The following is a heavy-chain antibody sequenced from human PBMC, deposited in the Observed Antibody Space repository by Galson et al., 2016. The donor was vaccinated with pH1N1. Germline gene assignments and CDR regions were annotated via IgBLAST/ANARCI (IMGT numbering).Heavy chain of an antibody. D-gene: IGHD3-10*01. Sequence: SVKVSCKASGYTFTAYYIHWVRQAPGQGLEWMGWINPDSGGTHFAQKFQGWVTMTRDTSIRTAYMELSRLKTDDTAVYYCARVHRGTSGFDYWGQGALVAVSS. CDR2: INPDSGGT. J-gene: IGHJ4*02. V-gene: IGHV1-2*04. CDR3: ARVHRGTSGFDY. CDR1: GYTFTAYY.